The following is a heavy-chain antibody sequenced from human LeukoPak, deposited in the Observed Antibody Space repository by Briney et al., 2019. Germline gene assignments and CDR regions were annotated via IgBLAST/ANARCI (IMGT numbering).Heavy chain of an antibody. Sequence: ASVKVSCKASGGTFSSYAISWVRQAPGQGLEWMGGIIPIFDTANYAQKFQGRVTITADESTSTAYMELSSLRSEDTAVYYCARDYVRNTSFFFDYWGQGTLVTVSS. D-gene: IGHD3-16*02. CDR1: GGTFSSYA. CDR2: IIPIFDTA. V-gene: IGHV1-69*13. CDR3: ARDYVRNTSFFFDY. J-gene: IGHJ4*02.